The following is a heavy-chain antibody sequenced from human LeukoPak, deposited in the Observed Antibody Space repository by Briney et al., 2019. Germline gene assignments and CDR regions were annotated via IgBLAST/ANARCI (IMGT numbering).Heavy chain of an antibody. D-gene: IGHD3-22*01. Sequence: GGSLRLSCAASGFTFTSHWMHWVRQASGKGLVWVSRINSDGTSTTYADSVKGRFTISRDNAKNTLYLQMNILRVEDTAVFHCAREGTYSNGPDYWGQETLVTVSS. V-gene: IGHV3-74*01. CDR2: INSDGTST. CDR1: GFTFTSHW. CDR3: AREGTYSNGPDY. J-gene: IGHJ4*02.